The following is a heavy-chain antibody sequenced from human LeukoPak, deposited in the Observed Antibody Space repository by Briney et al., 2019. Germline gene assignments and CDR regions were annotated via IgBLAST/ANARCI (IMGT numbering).Heavy chain of an antibody. CDR1: GGSISSYY. CDR2: IYYSGST. V-gene: IGHV4-59*08. D-gene: IGHD6-19*01. Sequence: SETLSLTCTVSGGSISSYYWSWIRQPPGKGLEWIGYIYYSGSTNYNPSLKSRVTISVETSKNQFSLKLSSVTAADTAVYYCARHSSGWLSYYYYGMDVWGQGTTVTVSS. CDR3: ARHSSGWLSYYYYGMDV. J-gene: IGHJ6*02.